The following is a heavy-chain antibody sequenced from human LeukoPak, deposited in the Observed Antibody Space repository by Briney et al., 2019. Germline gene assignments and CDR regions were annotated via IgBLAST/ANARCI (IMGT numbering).Heavy chain of an antibody. D-gene: IGHD5-18*01. J-gene: IGHJ6*02. CDR3: ARGPIHLWLYYGMDL. Sequence: GGSLRLSCTPSGFTFGDHAMCWVRQAPGKGLEWVGFIRSEAYGGTTEYAASVKGRFTISRDDSRGIAYLQMNSLKTEDTALYYCARGPIHLWLYYGMDLWGQGTTVTVSS. CDR1: GFTFGDHA. V-gene: IGHV3-49*04. CDR2: IRSEAYGGTT.